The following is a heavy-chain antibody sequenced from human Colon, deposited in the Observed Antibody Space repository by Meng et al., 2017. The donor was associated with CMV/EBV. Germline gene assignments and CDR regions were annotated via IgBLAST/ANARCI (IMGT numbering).Heavy chain of an antibody. J-gene: IGHJ4*02. D-gene: IGHD5-12*01. Sequence: QVQVFQSGDEVKKPGASVKVSCKAAGYRFSSYGFSWGRKVPGQGLESMGLKGAQTGNTNNEQKFQERVTMTTDRSTSTGYMELRSLRSDDRAGDYGARDKGGYEGGGDYWGQGTLVTVSS. CDR2: KGAQTGNT. CDR1: GYRFSSYG. CDR3: ARDKGGYEGGGDY. V-gene: IGHV1-18*01.